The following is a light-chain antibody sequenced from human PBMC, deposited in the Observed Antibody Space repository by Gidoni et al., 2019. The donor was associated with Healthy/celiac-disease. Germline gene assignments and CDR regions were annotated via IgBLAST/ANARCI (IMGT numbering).Light chain of an antibody. Sequence: DIQMTQSPSSLSASVGDRVTITCQASQDISNYLNWYQQKPGKSPKLLIYDASNLATGVPSRFSGSGSGTDFTFTISSLQPEDIATYYCQKYDNLPPMCSFGQGTKLEIK. J-gene: IGKJ2*04. CDR3: QKYDNLPPMCS. CDR1: QDISNY. V-gene: IGKV1-33*01. CDR2: DAS.